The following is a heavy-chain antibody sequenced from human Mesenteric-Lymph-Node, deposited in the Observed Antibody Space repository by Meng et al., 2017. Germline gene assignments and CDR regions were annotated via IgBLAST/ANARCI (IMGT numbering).Heavy chain of an antibody. V-gene: IGHV4-59*01. J-gene: IGHJ4*02. D-gene: IGHD6-19*01. CDR1: GDSISSYY. CDR2: AYYSGSS. Sequence: SETLSLTCTVSGDSISSYYWSWIRQPPGKGLEWIGNAYYSGSSNYNPSLKSRVTISIDTSKNQFSLKLNSVSAADTAVYYCARDRRPAQWRGLGNWGQGTLVTVSS. CDR3: ARDRRPAQWRGLGN.